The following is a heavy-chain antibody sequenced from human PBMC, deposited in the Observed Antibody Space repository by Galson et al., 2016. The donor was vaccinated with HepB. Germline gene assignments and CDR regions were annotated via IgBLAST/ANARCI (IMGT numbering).Heavy chain of an antibody. CDR3: ARDLWALHYYGSGTLSH. D-gene: IGHD3-10*01. J-gene: IGHJ4*02. CDR2: ISYDGSYR. V-gene: IGHV3-30*04. Sequence: SLRLSCAASGFRFNNYTMHWVRQAPGKGLKWVAIISYDGSYRYYEDSVKGRFTISRDNSKKTLDLQMNSLRAEDTAVYFCARDLWALHYYGSGTLSHWGQGTLVTVSS. CDR1: GFRFNNYT.